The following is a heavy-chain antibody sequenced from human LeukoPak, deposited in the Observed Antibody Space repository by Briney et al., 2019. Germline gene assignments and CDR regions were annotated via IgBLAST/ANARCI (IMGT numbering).Heavy chain of an antibody. Sequence: PSETLSLTCTVSDGSIRSYYWSWIRQPPGKGLEWIGYIYYSGSTNYNPSLKSRVTISVDTSKNQFSLKLSSVTAADTAVYYCARHRTSTSWNGYYYYGMDVWGQGTTVTVSS. D-gene: IGHD2-2*01. CDR2: IYYSGST. CDR3: ARHRTSTSWNGYYYYGMDV. V-gene: IGHV4-59*01. J-gene: IGHJ6*02. CDR1: DGSIRSYY.